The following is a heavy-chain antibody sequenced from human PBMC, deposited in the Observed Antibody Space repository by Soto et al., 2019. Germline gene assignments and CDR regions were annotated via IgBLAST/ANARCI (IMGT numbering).Heavy chain of an antibody. CDR2: IWYDGSNK. Sequence: GGSLRLSCAASGFTFSSYGMHWVRQAPGKGLEWVAVIWYDGSNKYYADSVKGRFTISRDNSKNTLYLQMNSLRAEDTAVYYCARDGGSSTLYFDYWGQGTLVTVSS. V-gene: IGHV3-33*01. J-gene: IGHJ4*02. D-gene: IGHD2-15*01. CDR1: GFTFSSYG. CDR3: ARDGGSSTLYFDY.